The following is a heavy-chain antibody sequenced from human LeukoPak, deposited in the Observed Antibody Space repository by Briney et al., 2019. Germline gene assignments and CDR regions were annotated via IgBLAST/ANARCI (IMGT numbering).Heavy chain of an antibody. V-gene: IGHV3-33*01. CDR3: ARDEYYDFWSGYSYYYGMDV. J-gene: IGHJ6*02. CDR1: GFTFSSYG. D-gene: IGHD3-3*01. Sequence: GGSLRLSCAASGFTFSSYGMHWVRQAPGKGLEWVAVIWYDGSNKYYADSVKGRFTISRDNSKNTLYLQMNSLRAEDTAVYYCARDEYYDFWSGYSYYYGMDVWGQGTTVTVSS. CDR2: IWYDGSNK.